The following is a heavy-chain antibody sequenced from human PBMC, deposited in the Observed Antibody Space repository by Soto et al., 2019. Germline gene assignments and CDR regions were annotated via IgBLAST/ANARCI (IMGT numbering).Heavy chain of an antibody. CDR3: AIVLYYYDSSGYYVAGFDY. J-gene: IGHJ4*02. CDR2: INSGNGNT. CDR1: GYTFTSYS. V-gene: IGHV1-3*01. D-gene: IGHD3-22*01. Sequence: ASVKVSCKASGYTFTSYSMHWMRQAPGQRLEWMGWINSGNGNTKYSQEFQGRVTITRDTSASTAYMELSSLRSEDTAVFYCAIVLYYYDSSGYYVAGFDYWGQGTPVTVSS.